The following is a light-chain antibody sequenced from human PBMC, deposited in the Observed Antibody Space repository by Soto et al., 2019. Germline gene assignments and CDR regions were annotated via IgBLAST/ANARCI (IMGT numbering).Light chain of an antibody. CDR2: AAS. CDR3: LQDYNYPLT. Sequence: AIQMTQSPSSLSSSVGDRVTITCRASQGIRNDLGWYQQKPGKAPKLLIYAASSLHSGVPSRFSGSGSGTDFTLTISSLQPEDFATYYCLQDYNYPLTFGQGTKVEIK. J-gene: IGKJ1*01. V-gene: IGKV1-6*01. CDR1: QGIRND.